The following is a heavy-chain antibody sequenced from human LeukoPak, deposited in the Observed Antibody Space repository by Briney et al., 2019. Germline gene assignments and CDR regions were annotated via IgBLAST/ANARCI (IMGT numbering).Heavy chain of an antibody. J-gene: IGHJ5*02. CDR1: GFTFSSYA. Sequence: GGSLRLSCAASGFTFSSYAMSWVRQAPGKGLEWVSSISSSSSYIYYADSVKGRFTISRDNAKNSLYLQMNSLRAEDTAVYYCARGSTMVRGVLSPWGQGTLVTVSS. D-gene: IGHD3-10*01. V-gene: IGHV3-21*01. CDR2: ISSSSSYI. CDR3: ARGSTMVRGVLSP.